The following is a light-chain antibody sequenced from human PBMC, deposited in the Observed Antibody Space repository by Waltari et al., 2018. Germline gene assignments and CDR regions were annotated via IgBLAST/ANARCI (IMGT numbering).Light chain of an antibody. CDR2: DAS. CDR1: QSVNSN. CDR3: QQYNNWPRT. V-gene: IGKV3-15*01. J-gene: IGKJ2*01. Sequence: ETVMAQSPATLPVSPGERATLPCRASQSVNSNLAWFQHKPGQAPRLLIYDASTRATDIPARFSGSGSGTEFTLTIGSLQTEDFAVYYCQQYNNWPRTFGQGTKLEI.